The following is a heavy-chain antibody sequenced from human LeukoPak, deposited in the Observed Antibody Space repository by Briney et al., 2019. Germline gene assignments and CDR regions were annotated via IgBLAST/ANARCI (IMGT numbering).Heavy chain of an antibody. CDR3: ATEYYGAYNF. CDR2: TGNKANSYTT. J-gene: IGHJ4*02. V-gene: IGHV3-72*01. D-gene: IGHD4-17*01. CDR1: GFTFSDHY. Sequence: PGGSLRLSCAASGFTFSDHYMDWVRQAPGKGLEWVGRTGNKANSYTTEYAASVKGRFTISRDDSKNSLFLQMNSLKTEDTAVYFCATEYYGAYNFWGQGTLVTVSS.